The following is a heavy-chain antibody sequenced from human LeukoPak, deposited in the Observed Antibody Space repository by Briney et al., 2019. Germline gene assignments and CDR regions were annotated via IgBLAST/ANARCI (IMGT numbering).Heavy chain of an antibody. J-gene: IGHJ6*01. CDR1: GFTFSSYS. D-gene: IGHD2-15*01. Sequence: GGSLRLSCAASGFTFSSYSMNWVRQAPGKGLEWVSSISSSSSYIYYADSVKGRFTISRDNANNSLYLQMNSLRAEDTAVYYCARGSEGYSSGGGCYYGMDVWGQGTTVTVSS. V-gene: IGHV3-21*01. CDR2: ISSSSSYI. CDR3: ARGSEGYSSGGGCYYGMDV.